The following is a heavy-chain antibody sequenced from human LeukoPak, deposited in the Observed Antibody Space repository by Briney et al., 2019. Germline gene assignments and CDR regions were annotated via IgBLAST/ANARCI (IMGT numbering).Heavy chain of an antibody. Sequence: GGSLRLSCAASGFTFSSYSMNWVRQAPGKGLEWVSGISPSGGITYYTDSVKGRFTISRDNSKNTVSLQMNSLRGEDTAVYYCAEDDAWGRYKHWGQGTLVTVSS. D-gene: IGHD3-16*01. V-gene: IGHV3-23*01. CDR2: ISPSGGIT. J-gene: IGHJ1*01. CDR3: AEDDAWGRYKH. CDR1: GFTFSSYS.